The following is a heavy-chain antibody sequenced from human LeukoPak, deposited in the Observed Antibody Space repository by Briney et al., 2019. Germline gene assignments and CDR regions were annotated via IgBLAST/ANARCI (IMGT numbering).Heavy chain of an antibody. CDR3: ARDRKYYGSGSFTPLDY. V-gene: IGHV1-18*01. CDR2: ISAYNGNT. CDR1: GYTFTSYG. J-gene: IGHJ4*02. Sequence: ASVKVSCKASGYTFTSYGISWVRQAPGQGLEWMGWISAYNGNTNYAQKLQGRVTMTTDTSTSTAYMELRSLRSDDTAVYYCARDRKYYGSGSFTPLDYWGQGTLVAVYS. D-gene: IGHD3-10*01.